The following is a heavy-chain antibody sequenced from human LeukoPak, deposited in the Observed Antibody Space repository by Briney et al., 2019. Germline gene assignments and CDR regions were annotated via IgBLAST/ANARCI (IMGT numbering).Heavy chain of an antibody. CDR2: IFYSGST. D-gene: IGHD4-17*01. V-gene: IGHV4-39*07. CDR3: ARRASTRTTVTYPLYYYYYMDV. Sequence: PSETLSLTCTVSGGSISTSNYYWGWIRQPPGKGLEWIGNIFYSGSTYYSPSLKSRVTISLDTSRNQFSLKLNSVTAADTAVYYCARRASTRTTVTYPLYYYYYMDVWGKGTTVTISS. CDR1: GGSISTSNYY. J-gene: IGHJ6*03.